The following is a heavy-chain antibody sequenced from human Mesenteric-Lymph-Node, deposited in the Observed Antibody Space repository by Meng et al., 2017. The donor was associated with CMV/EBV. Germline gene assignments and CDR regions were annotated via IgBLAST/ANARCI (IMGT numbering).Heavy chain of an antibody. V-gene: IGHV4-59*12. D-gene: IGHD3-10*01. CDR1: GGSLSSSY. Sequence: SETLSLTCTVSGGSLSSSYWSWIRQTPGKGLEWIGYIYDSGETDYNPSLKTRVTMSEDTSKNQFSLKLSSVTAADTAVYYCARGRYYYGSGSYYMHYYYGMDVWGQGTTVTVSS. CDR3: ARGRYYYGSGSYYMHYYYGMDV. J-gene: IGHJ6*02. CDR2: IYDSGET.